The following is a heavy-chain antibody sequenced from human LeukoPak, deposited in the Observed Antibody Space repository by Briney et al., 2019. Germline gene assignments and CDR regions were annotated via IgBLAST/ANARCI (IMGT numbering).Heavy chain of an antibody. CDR1: GFTFSTYC. CDR3: ARVESSSWYYYYYGMDV. V-gene: IGHV3-74*01. D-gene: IGHD6-13*01. CDR2: INSDGSST. J-gene: IGHJ6*02. Sequence: QTGGSLRLSCAASGFTFSTYCMHWVRQAPGKGLVWVSRINSDGSSTSYADSVKGRFTISRDNAKNTLYLQMNSLRAEDTAVHYCARVESSSWYYYYYGMDVWGQGTTVTVSS.